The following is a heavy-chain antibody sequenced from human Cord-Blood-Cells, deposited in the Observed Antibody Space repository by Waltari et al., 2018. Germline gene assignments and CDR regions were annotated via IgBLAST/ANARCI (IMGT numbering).Heavy chain of an antibody. J-gene: IGHJ4*02. CDR3: ARHFGRNIVVVPAAIDY. CDR1: GGSISSSSYY. D-gene: IGHD2-2*01. CDR2: IYYSGST. Sequence: QLQLQESGPGLVKPSETLSLTCTVSGGSISSSSYYWGWIRQPPGKGLEWIGSIYYSGSTYCNPSLKSRVTISGDTSKNQFSLKLSSVTAADTAVYYCARHFGRNIVVVPAAIDYWGQGTLVTVSS. V-gene: IGHV4-39*01.